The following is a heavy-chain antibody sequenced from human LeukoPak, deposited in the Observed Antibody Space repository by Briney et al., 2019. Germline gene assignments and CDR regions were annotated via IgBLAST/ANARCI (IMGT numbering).Heavy chain of an antibody. Sequence: PGGSLRLSCAASGFTFSSYAITWVRQAPGKGLDWVSGISGGGGSTYYADSVKGRFTISRDNSKNTLYLLMNSLRAEDTAVYYCAKRRDYVGGDYFDYWGQGTLVTVSS. V-gene: IGHV3-23*01. CDR3: AKRRDYVGGDYFDY. CDR1: GFTFSSYA. CDR2: ISGGGGST. D-gene: IGHD4-17*01. J-gene: IGHJ4*02.